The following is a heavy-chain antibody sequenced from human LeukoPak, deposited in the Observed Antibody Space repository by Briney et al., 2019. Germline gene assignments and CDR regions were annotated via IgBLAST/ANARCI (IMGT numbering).Heavy chain of an antibody. Sequence: GGSLRLSCAASGFTFSSYGMHWVRQAPGKGLEWVAFIRYDGSNKYYADSVKGRFTISRDNSKNTLYLQMNSLRAEDTAVYYCAKDRLGNNRDPVLDYWGQGTLVTVSS. CDR2: IRYDGSNK. D-gene: IGHD1-14*01. V-gene: IGHV3-30*02. CDR1: GFTFSSYG. J-gene: IGHJ4*02. CDR3: AKDRLGNNRDPVLDY.